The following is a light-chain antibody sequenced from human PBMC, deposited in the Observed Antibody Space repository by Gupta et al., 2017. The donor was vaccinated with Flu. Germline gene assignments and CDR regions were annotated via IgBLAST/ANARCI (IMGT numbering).Light chain of an antibody. Sequence: QPVLTQSPSLGTSVKLTCTLSSVHSNYAIAWHQQQPEKGPRYLMKVNSDGSHTKGDGITDRFSGSGSGAERYLTMSSLQAEDEDDYYCQTGCTGIVVFGGGTKLTVL. CDR1: SVHSNYA. CDR2: VNSDGSH. CDR3: QTGCTGIVV. V-gene: IGLV4-69*01. J-gene: IGLJ2*01.